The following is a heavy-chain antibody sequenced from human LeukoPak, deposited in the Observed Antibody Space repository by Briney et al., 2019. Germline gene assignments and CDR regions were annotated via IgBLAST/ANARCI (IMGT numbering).Heavy chain of an antibody. J-gene: IGHJ3*02. CDR3: AKAGNDYVGASQGFGAFHI. V-gene: IGHV3-23*01. Sequence: PGGSLRLSCAASGFTFSSYAMSWVRQAPGKGLEWVSAISGSGGSTYYADSVKGRFTISRDNSKNTLYLQMNSLRAEDTAVYYCAKAGNDYVGASQGFGAFHIWGQGTMVAVSS. CDR2: ISGSGGST. D-gene: IGHD3-16*01. CDR1: GFTFSSYA.